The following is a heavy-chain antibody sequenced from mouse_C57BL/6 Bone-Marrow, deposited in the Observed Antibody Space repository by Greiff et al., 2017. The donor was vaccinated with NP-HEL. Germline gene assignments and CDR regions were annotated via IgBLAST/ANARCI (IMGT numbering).Heavy chain of an antibody. Sequence: QVQLQQPGAELVKPGASVKMSCKASGYTFTSYWLTWVKQRPGQGLEWIGDIYPGSGSTNYNEKFKSKATLTVDTSSSTAYMQLSSLTSEDSAVYYCAQEGSYYAMDYWGQGTSVTVSS. CDR3: AQEGSYYAMDY. J-gene: IGHJ4*01. CDR2: IYPGSGST. CDR1: GYTFTSYW. V-gene: IGHV1-55*01.